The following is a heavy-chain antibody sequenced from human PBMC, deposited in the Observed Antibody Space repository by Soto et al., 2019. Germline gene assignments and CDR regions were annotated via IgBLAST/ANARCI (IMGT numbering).Heavy chain of an antibody. CDR1: GYTFTSYG. CDR3: ATRSPAFDF. Sequence: QVQMVQSGPEVKKPGASVKVSCKTSGYTFTSYGVAWVRQAPGQGLEWMGWISTSKGDTTYAKKFQGRVTMTTDTSTTTAYMELRSLRSDDTAVYYCATRSPAFDFWGQGTLLTVSS. J-gene: IGHJ4*02. V-gene: IGHV1-18*01. CDR2: ISTSKGDT.